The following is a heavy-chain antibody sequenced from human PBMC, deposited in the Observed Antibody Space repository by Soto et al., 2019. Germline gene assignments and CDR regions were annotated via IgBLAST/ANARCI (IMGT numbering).Heavy chain of an antibody. J-gene: IGHJ6*02. V-gene: IGHV5-10-1*01. CDR3: ARRDDTGGLDV. CDR1: GYSFTNYW. CDR2: IDPSDSYN. D-gene: IGHD3-9*01. Sequence: GESLKISCKGSGYSFTNYWITWVRQMPGKGLEWMGIIDPSDSYNNYSPSFQGHVTISADKSISTVYLQWSTLKASDTAMYYCARRDDTGGLDVWGQGTTVTVSS.